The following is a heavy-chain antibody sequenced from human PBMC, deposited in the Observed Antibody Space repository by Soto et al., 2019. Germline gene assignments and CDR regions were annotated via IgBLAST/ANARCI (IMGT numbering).Heavy chain of an antibody. D-gene: IGHD6-13*01. CDR2: ISYDGSNT. CDR3: ARDLGAYSSSGRYYYGMDV. V-gene: IGHV3-30-3*01. CDR1: GFTFSSYA. J-gene: IGHJ6*02. Sequence: QVQLVESGGGVVQPGRSLRLSCAASGFTFSSYAMHWVRQAPGKGLEWVAAISYDGSNTYYADSVKGRFTISRDNSKNPLYLQMNSLRAEDTAVYYCARDLGAYSSSGRYYYGMDVWGQGTTVTVSS.